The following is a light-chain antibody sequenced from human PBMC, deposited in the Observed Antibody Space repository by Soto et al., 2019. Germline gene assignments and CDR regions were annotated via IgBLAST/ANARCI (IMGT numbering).Light chain of an antibody. J-gene: IGKJ1*01. CDR2: AAS. Sequence: DIQMTQSPSSLSASVGARVTITCRASQSISSYLNWYQQKPGKAPKLLIYAASSLQSGVPSRFSGSGSGTDFTLTISSLQTEEFATYYCQQRYSTPRTFGQGTKVDIK. V-gene: IGKV1-39*01. CDR3: QQRYSTPRT. CDR1: QSISSY.